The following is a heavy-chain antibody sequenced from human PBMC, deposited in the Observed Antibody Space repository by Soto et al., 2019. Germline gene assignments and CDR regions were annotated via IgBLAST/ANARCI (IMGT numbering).Heavy chain of an antibody. CDR1: GGSFSGYY. V-gene: IGHV4-34*01. J-gene: IGHJ6*03. CDR2: INHSGST. D-gene: IGHD3-9*01. Sequence: SETLSLTCAVYGGSFSGYYWSWIRQPPGKGLEWIGEINHSGSTNYDPSLKSRVTISVDTSKNQFSLKLSSVTAADTAVYYCARVPIFHYYYYMDVWGKGTTVTVSS. CDR3: ARVPIFHYYYYMDV.